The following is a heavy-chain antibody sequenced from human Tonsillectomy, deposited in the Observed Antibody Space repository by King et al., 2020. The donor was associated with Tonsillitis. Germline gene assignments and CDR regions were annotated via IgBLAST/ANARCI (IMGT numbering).Heavy chain of an antibody. CDR1: GYSFTSYW. D-gene: IGHD3-22*01. Sequence: VQLVESGAEVKKPGESLKISCKGSGYSFTSYWIGWVRQMPGKGLEWMGIIYPGDSDTRYSPSFQGQVTISADKSISTAYLQWSSLKASDTAMYYCARTPRRYYYDSSDYRYFDYWGQGTLVTVSS. CDR2: IYPGDSDT. V-gene: IGHV5-51*01. CDR3: ARTPRRYYYDSSDYRYFDY. J-gene: IGHJ4*02.